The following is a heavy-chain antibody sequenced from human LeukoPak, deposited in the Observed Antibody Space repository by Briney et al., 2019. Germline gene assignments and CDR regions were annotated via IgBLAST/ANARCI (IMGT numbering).Heavy chain of an antibody. V-gene: IGHV1-18*01. J-gene: IGHJ4*02. D-gene: IGHD1-26*01. CDR1: GYTFTSYG. CDR2: ISAYNGNT. Sequence: ASVKVSCKASGYTFTSYGISWVRQAPGQGLEWMGWISAYNGNTNYAQKLQGRVTMTTDTSTSTAYMELRSLRSDDTAVYYCARPRGSYSSYYFDYWGQGTLVTVSP. CDR3: ARPRGSYSSYYFDY.